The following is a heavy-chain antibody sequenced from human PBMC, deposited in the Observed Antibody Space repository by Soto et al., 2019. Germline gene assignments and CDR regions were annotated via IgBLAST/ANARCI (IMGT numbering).Heavy chain of an antibody. V-gene: IGHV1-3*01. Sequence: ASVKVSCKASGYTFTSYAMHWVRQAPGQRLEWMGWINAGNGNTKYSQKFQGRVTITRDTSASTAYMELSSLRSEDTAVYYCARDGARGIAARPREYYFEYWGQGTLVTVSS. CDR1: GYTFTSYA. D-gene: IGHD6-6*01. J-gene: IGHJ4*02. CDR2: INAGNGNT. CDR3: ARDGARGIAARPREYYFEY.